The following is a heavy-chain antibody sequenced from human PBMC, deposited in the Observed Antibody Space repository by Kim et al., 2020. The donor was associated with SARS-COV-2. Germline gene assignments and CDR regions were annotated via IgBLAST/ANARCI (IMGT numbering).Heavy chain of an antibody. Sequence: SVKVSCKASGGTFSSYAISWVRQAPGQGLEWMGGIIPIFGTANYAQKFQGRVTITADESTSTAYMELSSLRSEDTAVYYCASSGFGEFFYYYYGMDVWGQGTTVTVS. CDR1: GGTFSSYA. J-gene: IGHJ6*02. CDR2: IIPIFGTA. V-gene: IGHV1-69*13. CDR3: ASSGFGEFFYYYYGMDV. D-gene: IGHD3-10*01.